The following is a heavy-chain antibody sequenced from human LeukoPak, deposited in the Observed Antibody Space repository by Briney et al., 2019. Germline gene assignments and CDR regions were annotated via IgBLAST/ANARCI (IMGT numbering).Heavy chain of an antibody. Sequence: SQTLSLTCAISGDSVSANSVAWSWIRQSPSRGLEWLGKTYYRSQWYNEYAVSVKSRITINADTSKNQLSLHLKSVIPEDTAVYYCTKALGQWHNWLDPWGQGTLVTVSS. CDR1: GDSVSANSVA. CDR2: TYYRSQWYN. V-gene: IGHV6-1*01. CDR3: TKALGQWHNWLDP. J-gene: IGHJ5*02. D-gene: IGHD6-19*01.